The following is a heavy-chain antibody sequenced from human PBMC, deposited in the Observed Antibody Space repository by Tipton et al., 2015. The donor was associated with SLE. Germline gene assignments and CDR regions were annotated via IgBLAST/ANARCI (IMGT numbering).Heavy chain of an antibody. CDR3: ARDTGAIDY. CDR1: GGSISRINW. CDR2: IYHSGST. Sequence: TLSLTCAVSGGSISRINWWSWVRQPPGKGLEWIGEIYHSGSTHYNPSLKSRVTMSMDKSKNHFSLRLTSVTAADTAIYYCARDTGAIDYWGQGTLVTVSS. V-gene: IGHV4-4*02. J-gene: IGHJ4*02.